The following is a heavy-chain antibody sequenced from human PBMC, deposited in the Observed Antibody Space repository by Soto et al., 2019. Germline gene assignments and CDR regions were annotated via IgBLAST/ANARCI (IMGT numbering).Heavy chain of an antibody. CDR2: IYYSGST. CDR3: ARDKARSAATIRMDYYYYMDV. CDR1: GGSISSYC. V-gene: IGHV4-59*01. Sequence: SETLSLTCTVSGGSISSYCWSWIRQPPGKGLEWIGYIYYSGSTNYNPSLKSRVTISVDTSKNQFSLKLSSVTAADTAVYYCARDKARSAATIRMDYYYYMDVWGKGTTVTVSS. J-gene: IGHJ6*03. D-gene: IGHD5-12*01.